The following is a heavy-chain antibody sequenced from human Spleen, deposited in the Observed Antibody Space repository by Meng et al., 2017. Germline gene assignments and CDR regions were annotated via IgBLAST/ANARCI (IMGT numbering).Heavy chain of an antibody. V-gene: IGHV3-23*01. CDR2: ISGSGGTT. D-gene: IGHD3-9*01. J-gene: IGHJ4*02. Sequence: GESLKISCAASGFTFSSYALSWVRQAPGKGLERVSGISGSGGTTYYADSVKGRFTIARDNSKNTLYLQMNSLRAEDTAVYYCAKDSGAMGALFYGILTGHIDSWGQGTLVTVSS. CDR3: AKDSGAMGALFYGILTGHIDS. CDR1: GFTFSSYA.